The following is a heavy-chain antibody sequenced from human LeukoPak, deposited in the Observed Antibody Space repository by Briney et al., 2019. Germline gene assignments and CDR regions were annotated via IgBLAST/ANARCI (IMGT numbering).Heavy chain of an antibody. CDR2: ISAYNGNT. J-gene: IGHJ5*02. D-gene: IGHD2-2*01. Sequence: ASVKVSCKASGYTFTSYGISWVRQAPGQGLEWMGWISAYNGNTNYAQKLQGRVTMTTDTSTSTAYMEPRSLRSDDTAVYYCASCNSTSCERGWFDPWGQGTLVTVSS. CDR3: ASCNSTSCERGWFDP. CDR1: GYTFTSYG. V-gene: IGHV1-18*01.